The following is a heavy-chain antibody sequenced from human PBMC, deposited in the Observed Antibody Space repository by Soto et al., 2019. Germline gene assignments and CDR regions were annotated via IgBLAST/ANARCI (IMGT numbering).Heavy chain of an antibody. V-gene: IGHV1-69*02. CDR3: ARVGRVWFGEGNYYYMDV. CDR1: GGTFSSYT. J-gene: IGHJ6*03. CDR2: IIPILGIA. D-gene: IGHD3-10*01. Sequence: ASVKVSCKASGGTFSSYTISWVRQAPGQGLEWMGRIIPILGIANYAQKFQGRVTITADKSTSTAYMELSSLRSEDTAVYYCARVGRVWFGEGNYYYMDVWGKGTTVTVSS.